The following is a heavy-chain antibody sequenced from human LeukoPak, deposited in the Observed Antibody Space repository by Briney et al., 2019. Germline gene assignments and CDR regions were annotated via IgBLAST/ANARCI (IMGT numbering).Heavy chain of an antibody. V-gene: IGHV3-7*01. CDR2: IRQDGDEK. CDR3: AREGDTSPGLDY. Sequence: PGGSLRLSCTASGFSLSRYWMSWVRQAPGKGLEWVANIRQDGDEKHYVDSVKGRLTISRDNAKNSVYPQMTSLRAEDTAVYFCAREGDTSPGLDYWGQGALVTVSS. J-gene: IGHJ4*02. CDR1: GFSLSRYW.